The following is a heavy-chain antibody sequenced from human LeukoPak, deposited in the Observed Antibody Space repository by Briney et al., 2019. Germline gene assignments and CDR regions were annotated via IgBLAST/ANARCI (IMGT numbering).Heavy chain of an antibody. J-gene: IGHJ4*02. CDR2: IIPIFGTA. Sequence: ASVKVSCKASGGTFSSYAISWVRQAPGQGLEWMGGIIPIFGTANYAQKFQGRVTITADESTSTAYMELSSLGSEDTAVYYCARGDYYGSRSYYFDYWGQGTLVTVSS. V-gene: IGHV1-69*13. CDR3: ARGDYYGSRSYYFDY. D-gene: IGHD3-10*01. CDR1: GGTFSSYA.